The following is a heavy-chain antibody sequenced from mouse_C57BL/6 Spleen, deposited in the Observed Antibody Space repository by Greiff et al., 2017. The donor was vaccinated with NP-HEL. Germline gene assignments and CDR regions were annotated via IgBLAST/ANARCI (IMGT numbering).Heavy chain of an antibody. CDR2: IRNKANGYTT. CDR1: GFTFTDYY. V-gene: IGHV7-3*01. CDR3: ARYPPNLFFDY. Sequence: EVKLVESGGGLVQPGGSLSLSCAASGFTFTDYYMSWVRQPPGKALEWLGFIRNKANGYTTEYSASVKGRFTISRDNSQSILYLQMNALRAEDSATYYCARYPPNLFFDYWGQGTTLTVSS. J-gene: IGHJ2*01. D-gene: IGHD6-1*01.